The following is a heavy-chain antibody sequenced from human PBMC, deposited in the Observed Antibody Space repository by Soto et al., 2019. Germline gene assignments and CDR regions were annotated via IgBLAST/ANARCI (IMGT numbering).Heavy chain of an antibody. Sequence: QVQLVQSGAEMEKPGASVKVSCEASGYTFTAYYIHWVRQAPGQGLEWMGWINPNGGGTKYAQKFQGRVTMTRDTSINTAYMELTRLTSDDTAVYYCARAVHTMIQGVRFRVDQWGQGTLVTVSS. CDR3: ARAVHTMIQGVRFRVDQ. J-gene: IGHJ4*02. V-gene: IGHV1-2*02. D-gene: IGHD3-10*01. CDR2: INPNGGGT. CDR1: GYTFTAYY.